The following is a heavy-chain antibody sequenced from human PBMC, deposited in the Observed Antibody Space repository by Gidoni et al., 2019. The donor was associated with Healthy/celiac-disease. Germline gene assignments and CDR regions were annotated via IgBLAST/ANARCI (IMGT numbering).Heavy chain of an antibody. Sequence: QLQLQESGPGLVKPSETLSLTCTVSGGSISSSSYYWGWIRQPPGKGLEWIGSIYYSGSTYYNPSLKSRVTISVDTSKNQFSLKLSSVTAADTAVYYCARLDYYGSGSQFDYWGQGTLVTVSS. CDR2: IYYSGST. V-gene: IGHV4-39*01. D-gene: IGHD3-10*01. J-gene: IGHJ4*02. CDR1: GGSISSSSYY. CDR3: ARLDYYGSGSQFDY.